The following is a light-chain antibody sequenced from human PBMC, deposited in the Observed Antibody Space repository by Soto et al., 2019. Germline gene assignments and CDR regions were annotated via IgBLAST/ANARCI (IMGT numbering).Light chain of an antibody. V-gene: IGKV3-20*01. Sequence: EIVLTQYPGTLSLSPGERATLSCRASQSVSSSYLAWYQQKPGQAPRLLIYGASSSATGIPDRFSGSGSGTDFTLTISRLEPEDFAVYYCQQYGSSQAWTFGHGNKVEIK. CDR1: QSVSSSY. J-gene: IGKJ1*01. CDR2: GAS. CDR3: QQYGSSQAWT.